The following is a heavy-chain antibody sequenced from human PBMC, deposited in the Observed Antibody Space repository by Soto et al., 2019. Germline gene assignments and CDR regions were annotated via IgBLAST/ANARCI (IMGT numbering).Heavy chain of an antibody. J-gene: IGHJ4*02. CDR2: ISAYNGNT. CDR3: ARDRRFLEWLPIYFDY. Sequence: ASVKVSCKASGYTFTSYGISWVRQAPGQGLEWMGWISAYNGNTNYAQKLQGRVTMTTDTSTSTAYMELRSLRSDDTAVYYCARDRRFLEWLPIYFDYWGQGTLVTVSS. V-gene: IGHV1-18*01. D-gene: IGHD3-3*01. CDR1: GYTFTSYG.